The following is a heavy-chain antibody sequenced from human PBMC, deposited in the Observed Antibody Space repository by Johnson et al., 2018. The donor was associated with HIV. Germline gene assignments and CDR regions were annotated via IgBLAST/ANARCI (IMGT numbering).Heavy chain of an antibody. CDR1: GFSFDSHA. Sequence: VKLVESGGGLVQPGGSLRLSCAASGFSFDSHAINWVRQAPGKGLEWVSAISYSGSSTYYADSVKGRFTISRDNSRSTLYLHMINLRADDTALYYCAREISRYYYDYAAFDLWGQGTMVTVSS. V-gene: IGHV3-23*04. CDR3: AREISRYYYDYAAFDL. CDR2: ISYSGSST. D-gene: IGHD3-22*01. J-gene: IGHJ3*01.